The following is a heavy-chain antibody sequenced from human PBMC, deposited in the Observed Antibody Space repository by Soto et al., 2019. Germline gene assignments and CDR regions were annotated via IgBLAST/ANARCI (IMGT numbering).Heavy chain of an antibody. J-gene: IGHJ6*02. Sequence: EASVKVSCKASGYTFTSYGISWVRQAPGQGLEWMGWISAYNGNTNYAQKLQGRVTMTTDTSTSTAYMELRSLRSDDTAVYYCARDAPLEYSSSSVYYYYGMDVWGQGTTVTVSS. CDR3: ARDAPLEYSSSSVYYYYGMDV. V-gene: IGHV1-18*04. D-gene: IGHD6-6*01. CDR1: GYTFTSYG. CDR2: ISAYNGNT.